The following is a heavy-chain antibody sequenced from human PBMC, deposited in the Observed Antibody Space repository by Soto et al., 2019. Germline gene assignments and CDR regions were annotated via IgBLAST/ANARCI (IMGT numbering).Heavy chain of an antibody. CDR3: AKVLKGASWHNFVDY. CDR1: GFTFDDYA. Sequence: PGGSLRLSCAASGFTFDDYAMHWVRQAPGKGLEWVSGISWNSGSIGYADSVKGRFTISRDNAKNSLYLQMNSLRAEDTALYYCAKVLKGASWHNFVDYWGQGTLVTVSS. D-gene: IGHD2-2*01. CDR2: ISWNSGSI. V-gene: IGHV3-9*01. J-gene: IGHJ4*02.